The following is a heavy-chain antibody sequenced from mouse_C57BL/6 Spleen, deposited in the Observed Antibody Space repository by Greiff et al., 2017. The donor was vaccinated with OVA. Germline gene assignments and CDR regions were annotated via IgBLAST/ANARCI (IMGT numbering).Heavy chain of an antibody. D-gene: IGHD2-4*01. J-gene: IGHJ1*03. Sequence: QVQLKQSGAELVRPGTSVKMSCKASGYTFTNYWIGWAKQRPGHGLEWIGDIYPGGGYTNYNEKFKGKATLTADKSSSTAYMQFSSLTSEDSAIYYCARERGDYARYFDVWGTGTTVTVSS. CDR2: IYPGGGYT. V-gene: IGHV1-63*01. CDR3: ARERGDYARYFDV. CDR1: GYTFTNYW.